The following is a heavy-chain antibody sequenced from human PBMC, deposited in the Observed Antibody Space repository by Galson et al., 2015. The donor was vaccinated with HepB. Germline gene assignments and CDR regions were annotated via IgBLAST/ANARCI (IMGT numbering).Heavy chain of an antibody. CDR1: GFTFSSYA. V-gene: IGHV3-30-3*01. CDR3: ARGAQVRGVIGMDFDY. Sequence: SLRLSCAASGFTFSSYAMHWVRQAPGKGLEWVAVISYDGSNKYYADSVKGRFTISRDNSKNTLYLQMNSLRAEDTAVYYCARGAQVRGVIGMDFDYWGQGTLVTVSS. CDR2: ISYDGSNK. J-gene: IGHJ4*02. D-gene: IGHD3-10*01.